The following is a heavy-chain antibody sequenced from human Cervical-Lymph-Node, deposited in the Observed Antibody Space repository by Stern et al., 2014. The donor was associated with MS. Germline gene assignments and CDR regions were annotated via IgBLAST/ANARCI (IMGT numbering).Heavy chain of an antibody. CDR2: ISDTGTT. V-gene: IGHV4-59*02. CDR1: GGAVSDYY. D-gene: IGHD2-21*02. CDR3: ARDPSTTASDWFFDL. J-gene: IGHJ2*01. Sequence: QLQLQESGPGLVKPSETLSLTCPVSGGAVSDYYWTWIRQRPGKGLEWIGYISDTGTTNYTPSLHSRVTITLDTSQNQVSLRLRSVTAADTAVYYCARDPSTTASDWFFDLWGRGSLVTVSS.